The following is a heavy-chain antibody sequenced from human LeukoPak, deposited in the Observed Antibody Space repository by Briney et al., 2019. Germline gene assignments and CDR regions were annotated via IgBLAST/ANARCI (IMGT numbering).Heavy chain of an antibody. Sequence: ASVKVSCKASGYTFTSYAMHWVRQAPGQRLEWMGWINAGNGNTKYSQKFQSRVTITRDTSASTAYMELSSLRSEDTAVYYCARATGIAVAGLGFDYWGQGTLVTVSS. CDR2: INAGNGNT. J-gene: IGHJ4*02. CDR1: GYTFTSYA. CDR3: ARATGIAVAGLGFDY. D-gene: IGHD6-19*01. V-gene: IGHV1-3*01.